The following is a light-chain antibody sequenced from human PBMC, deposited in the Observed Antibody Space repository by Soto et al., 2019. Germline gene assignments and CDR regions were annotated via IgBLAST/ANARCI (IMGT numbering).Light chain of an antibody. CDR3: QQYGGSFT. J-gene: IGKJ3*01. Sequence: EIVLTQSPGTLSLSPGERATLSCRASQSVSSSYLAWYQQKPGQAPRLLTYGASSRATGIPDRFSGSGSGTDFTLTISRLEPEDFAVYYCQQYGGSFTFGPGTKVDIK. V-gene: IGKV3-20*01. CDR1: QSVSSSY. CDR2: GAS.